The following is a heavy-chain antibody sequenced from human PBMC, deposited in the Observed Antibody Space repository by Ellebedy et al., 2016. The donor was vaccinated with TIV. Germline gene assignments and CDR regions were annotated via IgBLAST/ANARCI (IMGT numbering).Heavy chain of an antibody. CDR3: AGNAYGDSPLDAFDI. CDR2: INNDGTGT. Sequence: GESLKISCAASGFSFSWHWMHWVRQAPGKGLVWVSRINNDGTGTTYADSVKGRFTISRDNANNSLALQMNSLRDDDTALYFCAGNAYGDSPLDAFDIWGQGTMVTVSS. CDR1: GFSFSWHW. D-gene: IGHD4-17*01. V-gene: IGHV3-74*01. J-gene: IGHJ3*02.